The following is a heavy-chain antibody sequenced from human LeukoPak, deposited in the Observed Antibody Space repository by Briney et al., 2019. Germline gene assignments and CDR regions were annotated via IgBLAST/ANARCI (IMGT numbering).Heavy chain of an antibody. CDR3: ARERRPYYYGSAYYYGMDV. V-gene: IGHV4-59*01. CDR2: IYYSGST. D-gene: IGHD3-10*01. CDR1: GGSISSYY. Sequence: SETLSLTCTVSGGSISSYYWSWIRQPPGKGLEWIGYIYYSGSTNYNPSLKSRVTISADTSKNQFSLKLSSVTAADTAVYYCARERRPYYYGSAYYYGMDVWGKGTTVTVSS. J-gene: IGHJ6*04.